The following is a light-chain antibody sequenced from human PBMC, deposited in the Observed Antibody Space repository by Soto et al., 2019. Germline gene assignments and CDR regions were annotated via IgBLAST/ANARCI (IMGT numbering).Light chain of an antibody. J-gene: IGKJ4*01. V-gene: IGKV1-9*01. Sequence: DIQVTQSPSFMSASVGDRVTITCRASQGISRDLAWYQQKPGKAPNPLIYDASTLQSGVPSRFSASGSGTEFTLTISSLQAEDFATYYCQHLHNYPPTFGGGTK. CDR2: DAS. CDR1: QGISRD. CDR3: QHLHNYPPT.